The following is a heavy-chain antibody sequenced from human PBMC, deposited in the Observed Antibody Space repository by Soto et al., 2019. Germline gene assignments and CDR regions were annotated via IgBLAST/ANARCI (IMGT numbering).Heavy chain of an antibody. CDR2: ISHTGST. V-gene: IGHV4-30-2*01. CDR1: GGSISSGNSYS. CDR3: ARAVAPYLGTWFDP. Sequence: TLSLTCAVSGGSISSGNSYSWSWIRQPPGKGLEWIGSISHTGSTSYNPSLKGRVTMSVDKSKNQFSLKLSSVTAADMAVYYCARAVAPYLGTWFDPRGQGTLVTVSS. J-gene: IGHJ5*02. D-gene: IGHD3-16*01.